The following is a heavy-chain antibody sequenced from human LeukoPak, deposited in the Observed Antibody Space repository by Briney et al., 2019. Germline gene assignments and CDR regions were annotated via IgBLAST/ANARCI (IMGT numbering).Heavy chain of an antibody. CDR3: ARRGYSYGHIDS. V-gene: IGHV1-69*13. Sequence: SVKVSCKASGGTFGTYSINWVRQAPGQGLEWMGGITPMFGTATSAQKFQGRVTITADESTTTVYMELSGLRSEDTAVYYCARRGYSYGHIDSRGQGTLVTVSS. CDR1: GGTFGTYS. J-gene: IGHJ4*02. CDR2: ITPMFGTA. D-gene: IGHD5-18*01.